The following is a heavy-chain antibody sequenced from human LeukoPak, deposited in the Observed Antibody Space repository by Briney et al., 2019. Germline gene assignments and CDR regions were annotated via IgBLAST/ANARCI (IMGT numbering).Heavy chain of an antibody. CDR3: ARVLCCDVGTTFLFDY. V-gene: IGHV1-2*02. D-gene: IGHD1-1*01. CDR2: INPNSGGT. J-gene: IGHJ4*02. Sequence: ASVKVSCKASGYTFTGYYMHWVRQAPGQGLEWMGWINPNSGGTNYAQKSQGRVTMTRDTSISTAYMELSRLRSDDTAVFYCARVLCCDVGTTFLFDYWGQGTLVTASS. CDR1: GYTFTGYY.